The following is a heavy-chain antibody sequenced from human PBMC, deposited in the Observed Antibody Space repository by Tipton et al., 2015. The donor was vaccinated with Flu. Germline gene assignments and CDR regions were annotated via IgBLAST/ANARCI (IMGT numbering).Heavy chain of an antibody. CDR3: ARRDYGNYVSEPKNWFDP. V-gene: IGHV4-61*02. J-gene: IGHJ5*02. Sequence: TLSLTCTVSGGSIGSGNYYWSWIRQPAGKGLEWIGRIYTSGSTSYNPSLKSRVTISVDTSKNQFSLKLTSVTAADTAVYYCARRDYGNYVSEPKNWFDPWGPGTLVTVSS. CDR2: IYTSGST. D-gene: IGHD4-11*01. CDR1: GGSIGSGNYY.